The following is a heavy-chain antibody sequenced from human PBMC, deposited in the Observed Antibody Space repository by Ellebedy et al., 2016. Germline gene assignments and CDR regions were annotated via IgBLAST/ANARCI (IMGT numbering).Heavy chain of an antibody. Sequence: GGSLRLSCAASGFTFSRDWMTWVRQVPGKSLEWVGNIKEDGRQTYYVDSLRGRFTISRDNARNSLFLQMNSLRVEDTAVYYCAREPGIAVAHWGQGTLVTVSS. D-gene: IGHD6-19*01. J-gene: IGHJ4*02. V-gene: IGHV3-7*03. CDR1: GFTFSRDW. CDR3: AREPGIAVAH. CDR2: IKEDGRQT.